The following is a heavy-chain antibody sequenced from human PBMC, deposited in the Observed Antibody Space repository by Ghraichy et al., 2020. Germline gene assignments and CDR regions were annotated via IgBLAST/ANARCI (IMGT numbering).Heavy chain of an antibody. Sequence: SGPTLVKPTQTLTLTCTFSGFSLSTTGVGVGWIRQPPGKALEWLALIYWDDDKRYSPSLRSRLTITKDTSKNQVVLTMTNMAPADTATYYCAHRLLNPTNYYYYYGMDVWGQGTTVTVSS. V-gene: IGHV2-5*02. J-gene: IGHJ6*02. CDR1: GFSLSTTGVG. D-gene: IGHD1-14*01. CDR3: AHRLLNPTNYYYYYGMDV. CDR2: IYWDDDK.